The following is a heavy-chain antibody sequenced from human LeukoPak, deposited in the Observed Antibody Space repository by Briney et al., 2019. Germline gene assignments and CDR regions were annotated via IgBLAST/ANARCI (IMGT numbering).Heavy chain of an antibody. CDR2: ISYDGSNK. J-gene: IGHJ4*02. CDR3: AKEFGGAVDY. CDR1: GFTFSSYG. Sequence: GGSLRLSCAASGFTFSSYGMHWVRQAPGKGLEWVAVISYDGSNKYYADSVKGRFTISRDNSKNTLYLQMNSLRAEDTAVYYCAKEFGGAVDYWGQGTLVTVSS. D-gene: IGHD3-16*01. V-gene: IGHV3-30*18.